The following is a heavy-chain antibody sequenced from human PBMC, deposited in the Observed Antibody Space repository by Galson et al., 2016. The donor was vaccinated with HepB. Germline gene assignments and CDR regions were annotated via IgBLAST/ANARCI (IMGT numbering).Heavy chain of an antibody. D-gene: IGHD2-15*01. CDR1: GYSFTSYW. Sequence: QSGAEVKKPGESLKISCKGSGYSFTSYWIGWVRQMPGKGLEWMGIIYPGDSDTTYSPSFQGQVTISADKSISTAYLQWSTLKASETAMYYCTTSTRRYCSGGTCYPFDAVDLWGQGTMVTVSS. J-gene: IGHJ3*01. CDR2: IYPGDSDT. CDR3: TTSTRRYCSGGTCYPFDAVDL. V-gene: IGHV5-51*01.